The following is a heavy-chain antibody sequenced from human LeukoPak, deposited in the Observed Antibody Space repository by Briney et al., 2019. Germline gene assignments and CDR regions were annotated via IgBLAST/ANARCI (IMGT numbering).Heavy chain of an antibody. CDR2: IYYSGNT. J-gene: IGHJ4*02. CDR1: GGCISSYY. V-gene: IGHV4-59*08. Sequence: SETLSLTCTVSGGCISSYYWGWIRQPPGKGLEWIGYIYYSGNTKYNPSLKSRVTISLDTSKNQFSLKLSSVTAADTAVYYCASHYSGSSRAGDQFDYWGQGTLVTVSS. D-gene: IGHD1-26*01. CDR3: ASHYSGSSRAGDQFDY.